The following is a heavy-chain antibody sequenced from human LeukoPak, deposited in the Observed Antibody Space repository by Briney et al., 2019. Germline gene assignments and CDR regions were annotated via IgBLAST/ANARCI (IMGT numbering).Heavy chain of an antibody. J-gene: IGHJ4*02. D-gene: IGHD3-22*01. V-gene: IGHV3-74*01. CDR2: INSDGSST. Sequence: GGSLRLSCAASGFTFSTYWMHWVRQAPGKGLVWVSRINSDGSSTNYADSVKGRFTISRDNARNTLYLQMNSLRAEDTAVYYCVRDMGYYDKVWGQGTLVTVSS. CDR1: GFTFSTYW. CDR3: VRDMGYYDKV.